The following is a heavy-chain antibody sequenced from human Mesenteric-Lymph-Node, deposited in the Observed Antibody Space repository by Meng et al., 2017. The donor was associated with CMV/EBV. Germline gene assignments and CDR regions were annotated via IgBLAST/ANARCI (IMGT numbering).Heavy chain of an antibody. D-gene: IGHD1-26*01. J-gene: IGHJ6*02. CDR3: ARGRAYSGSYLDYYYGMDV. V-gene: IGHV1-8*03. CDR1: GYTFTSYD. Sequence: ASVKVSCKASGYTFTSYDINWVRQATGQGLEWMGWVNPNSGNTGYAQKFQGRVTITRNTSISTAYMELSSLRSEDTAVYYCARGRAYSGSYLDYYYGMDVWGQGTTVTVSS. CDR2: VNPNSGNT.